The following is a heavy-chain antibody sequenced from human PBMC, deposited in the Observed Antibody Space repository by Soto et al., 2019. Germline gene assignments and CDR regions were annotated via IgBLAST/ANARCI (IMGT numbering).Heavy chain of an antibody. CDR1: GFTFSSYA. V-gene: IGHV3-64D*08. D-gene: IGHD5-18*01. CDR3: VKDLRVDTAMVPISGGAFDI. J-gene: IGHJ3*02. CDR2: ISSNGGST. Sequence: GGSLRLSCSASGFTFSSYAMHWVRQAPGKGLEYVSAISSNGGSTYYADSVKGRFTISRDNSKNTLYLQMSSLRAEDTAVYYCVKDLRVDTAMVPISGGAFDIWGQGTMVTVSS.